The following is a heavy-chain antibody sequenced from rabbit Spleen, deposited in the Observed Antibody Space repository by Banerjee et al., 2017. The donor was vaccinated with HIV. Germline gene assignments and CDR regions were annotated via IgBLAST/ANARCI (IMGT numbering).Heavy chain of an antibody. J-gene: IGHJ4*01. CDR2: IYVGSSGNT. Sequence: QQLVESGGGLVKPGASLTLTCKASGFSFSSGYYMSWVRQAPGKGLEWIACIYVGSSGNTYYASWAKGRFTISKTSSTAVTLQLDSLTAADTATYFCARGSATMTMVITGYYFNLWGPGTLVTVS. V-gene: IGHV1S40*01. CDR3: ARGSATMTMVITGYYFNL. CDR1: GFSFSSGYY. D-gene: IGHD2-1*01.